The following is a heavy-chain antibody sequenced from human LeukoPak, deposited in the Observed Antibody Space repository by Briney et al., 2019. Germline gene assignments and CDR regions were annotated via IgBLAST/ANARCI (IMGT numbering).Heavy chain of an antibody. CDR1: GYTFTSYA. V-gene: IGHV1-3*01. Sequence: GASVKVSCKASGYTFTSYAMHWVRQAPGQRLEWMGWINAGNGNTKYSQKFQGRVTITRDTSASTAYMELSSLRSEDTAVYYRATVTQIAVAGSDYWGQGTLVTVSS. CDR2: INAGNGNT. D-gene: IGHD6-19*01. CDR3: ATVTQIAVAGSDY. J-gene: IGHJ4*02.